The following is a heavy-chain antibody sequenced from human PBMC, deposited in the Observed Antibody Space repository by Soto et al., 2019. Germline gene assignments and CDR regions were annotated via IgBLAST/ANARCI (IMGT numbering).Heavy chain of an antibody. J-gene: IGHJ4*02. CDR1: GYTFTSYG. Sequence: QVQLVQSGAEVKKPGASVKVSCKASGYTFTSYGLSWVRQAPGQGLEWMGWISAYNGNTNYAQKLQGRVTMTTDTSTSTAYMELRSLRSDDTAVYYCARELDFAYYGSGSPPSVYWGQGTLVTVSS. V-gene: IGHV1-18*01. CDR2: ISAYNGNT. CDR3: ARELDFAYYGSGSPPSVY. D-gene: IGHD3-10*01.